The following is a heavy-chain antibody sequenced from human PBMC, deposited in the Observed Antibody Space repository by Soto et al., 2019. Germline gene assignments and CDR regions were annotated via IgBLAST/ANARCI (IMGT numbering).Heavy chain of an antibody. CDR2: VSYDGSKQ. J-gene: IGHJ4*01. CDR3: ARAPYTAMIPY. D-gene: IGHD3-16*01. CDR1: GFAFSSYA. Sequence: QVQLVESGGGVVQPGRSLRLSCAASGFAFSSYAMHWVRQAPGKGLEWVAFVSYDGSKQHYADSVKGRFTISRDNSGNTLDLQMNSLRVEDTAVYYGARAPYTAMIPYWGHGTLVTVSS. V-gene: IGHV3-30-3*01.